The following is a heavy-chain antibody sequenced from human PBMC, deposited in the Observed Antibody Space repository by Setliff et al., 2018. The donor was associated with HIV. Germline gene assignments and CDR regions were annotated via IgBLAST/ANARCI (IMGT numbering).Heavy chain of an antibody. CDR2: IYWSGLT. CDR3: ARIFGDQGYYYGMDV. J-gene: IGHJ6*02. CDR1: SGSVSRSDYY. V-gene: IGHV4-39*07. D-gene: IGHD3-3*01. Sequence: PSETLSLTCTVSSGSVSRSDYYWGWIRQTPGKGLEWIGSIYWSGLTFYNPSLKSRVTISVDTSKNQFSLKLSSVIAADTAVYYCARIFGDQGYYYGMDVWGQGTTVTVSS.